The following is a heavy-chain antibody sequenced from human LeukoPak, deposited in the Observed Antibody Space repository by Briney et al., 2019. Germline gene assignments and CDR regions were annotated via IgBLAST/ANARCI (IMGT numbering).Heavy chain of an antibody. J-gene: IGHJ4*02. CDR3: AIDEQRYSSSDY. V-gene: IGHV3-21*01. CDR2: ISSSNTYI. D-gene: IGHD6-25*01. Sequence: GGSLRLSCAASGFTFSSYSMNWVRKAQGKGLEWFSSISSSNTYIYYADSVKGRFAISRDNSQNSLYLQIDSLTAEDTAVYYCAIDEQRYSSSDYWGQGTLVTVSS. CDR1: GFTFSSYS.